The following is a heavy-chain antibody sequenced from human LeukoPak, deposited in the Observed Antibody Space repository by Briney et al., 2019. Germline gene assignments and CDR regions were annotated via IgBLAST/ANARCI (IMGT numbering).Heavy chain of an antibody. CDR2: ISGGGGDT. D-gene: IGHD1-1*01. V-gene: IGHV3-23*01. J-gene: IGHJ4*02. CDR3: AKGRRSGWNVPYFDY. Sequence: GGSLRLSCAASGFTFINYAMSWVHQAPGKGLEWVSGISGGGGDTYYADSVEGRFTISRDNSNNTLYLQIHRLRAEDTAVYYCAKGRRSGWNVPYFDYWGQGTLVAVSS. CDR1: GFTFINYA.